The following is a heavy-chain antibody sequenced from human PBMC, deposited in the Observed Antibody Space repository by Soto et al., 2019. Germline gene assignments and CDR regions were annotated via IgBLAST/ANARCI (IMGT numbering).Heavy chain of an antibody. V-gene: IGHV5-51*01. D-gene: IGHD5-18*01. CDR2: IYPGDSDT. CDR3: ARPADTAMVFGMDV. J-gene: IGHJ6*02. CDR1: GDSFTTYW. Sequence: PEVSLKISCKGSGDSFTTYWIGWVRQMPGKGLEWMGIIYPGDSDTRYSPSFQGQVTISADKSISTAYLQWSSLKASDTAMYYCARPADTAMVFGMDVWGQGTTVTVSS.